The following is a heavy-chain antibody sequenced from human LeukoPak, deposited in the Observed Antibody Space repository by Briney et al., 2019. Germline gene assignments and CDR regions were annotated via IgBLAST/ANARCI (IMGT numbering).Heavy chain of an antibody. J-gene: IGHJ4*02. CDR2: IYYSGST. D-gene: IGHD3-10*01. Sequence: KASETLSLTCTVPGGSLSSYYWSWIRQPPGKGLEWIGYIYYSGSTNYNPSLKSRVTISVDTSKNQFSLKLSSVTAADTAVYYCARQTSYYSGSGSYYPGYYFDYWGQGTLVTVSS. V-gene: IGHV4-59*01. CDR1: GGSLSSYY. CDR3: ARQTSYYSGSGSYYPGYYFDY.